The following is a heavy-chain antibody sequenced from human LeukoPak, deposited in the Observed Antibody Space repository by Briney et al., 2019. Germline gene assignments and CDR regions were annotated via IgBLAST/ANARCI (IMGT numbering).Heavy chain of an antibody. Sequence: PGGSLRLSCAASGFTFSSYEMNWVRQAPGKGLEWVSYISSSGSAIYYADSVKGRFTISRDNAKNSLYLQMNSLRAEDTAVYYCARSLSGYITGPFFDQWGQGVLVTVSS. CDR3: ARSLSGYITGPFFDQ. CDR2: ISSSGSAI. CDR1: GFTFSSYE. V-gene: IGHV3-48*03. D-gene: IGHD5-12*01. J-gene: IGHJ4*02.